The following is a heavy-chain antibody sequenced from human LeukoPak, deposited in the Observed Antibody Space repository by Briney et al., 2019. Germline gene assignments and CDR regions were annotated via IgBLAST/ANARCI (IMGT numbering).Heavy chain of an antibody. CDR2: VNPNSGNT. V-gene: IGHV1-8*01. CDR3: ARGQLAAAGTSSGY. D-gene: IGHD6-13*01. J-gene: IGHJ4*02. Sequence: ASVKVSCKASGYTFTSYDINWVRQATGQGLEWMGWVNPNSGNTGYAQKFQGRVTMTRNTSISTAYMELSSLRSEDTAVYYCARGQLAAAGTSSGYWGQGTLVTVSS. CDR1: GYTFTSYD.